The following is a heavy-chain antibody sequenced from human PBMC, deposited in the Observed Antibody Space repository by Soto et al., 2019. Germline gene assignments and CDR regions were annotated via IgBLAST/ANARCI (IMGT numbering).Heavy chain of an antibody. Sequence: SQTLSLTCAISGDSASSNDAVWNWIRQSPSRGLEWLGRTYYRSKWYNDYAVSVKSRITINPDTSKNQFSLQLNSVTPEDTAVYYCASGWAINYWGQGTQVTVSS. CDR3: ASGWAINY. D-gene: IGHD6-19*01. V-gene: IGHV6-1*01. J-gene: IGHJ4*02. CDR1: GDSASSNDAV. CDR2: TYYRSKWYN.